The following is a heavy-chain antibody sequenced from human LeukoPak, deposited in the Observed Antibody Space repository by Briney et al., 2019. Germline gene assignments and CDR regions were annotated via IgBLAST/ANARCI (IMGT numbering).Heavy chain of an antibody. J-gene: IGHJ4*02. CDR1: GYTFSTHW. Sequence: GESLKISCKGSGYTFSTHWIGWVRQTPGKGLEWMGTIYPGDSETRYSPSFQGQVTISADKSSTTAYLQWSSLKASDTAMYYCARHDEAGRCNATACYGGFFFDYWGQGSVVTVSS. CDR2: IYPGDSET. CDR3: ARHDEAGRCNATACYGGFFFDY. D-gene: IGHD2-2*01. V-gene: IGHV5-51*01.